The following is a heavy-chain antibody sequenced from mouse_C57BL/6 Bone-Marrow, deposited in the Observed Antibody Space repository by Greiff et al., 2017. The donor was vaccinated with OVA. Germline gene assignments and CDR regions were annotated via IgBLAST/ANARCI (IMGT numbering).Heavy chain of an antibody. Sequence: EVKLMESGAELVRPGASVKLSCTASGFNIKDDYMHWVKQRPEQGLEWIGWIDPENGDTEYASKFQGKATITADTSSNTAYLQLSSLTSEDTAVYYCTTQGYYGSSYDYAMDYWGQGTSVTVSS. V-gene: IGHV14-4*01. CDR3: TTQGYYGSSYDYAMDY. CDR1: GFNIKDDY. CDR2: IDPENGDT. J-gene: IGHJ4*01. D-gene: IGHD1-1*01.